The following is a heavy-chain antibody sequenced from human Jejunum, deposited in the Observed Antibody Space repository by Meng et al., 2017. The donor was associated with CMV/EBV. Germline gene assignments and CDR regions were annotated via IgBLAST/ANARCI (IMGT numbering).Heavy chain of an antibody. J-gene: IGHJ5*02. V-gene: IGHV4-4*07. Sequence: VQRRASAPGLVRSSDTLSLTCFVSAGSIRGSYWSWCRQPAGKGLEWFGRIYTSGSTHYNPSLKSRLTMSVDLSNNQIPLKLRSVPAADTAVYYCAREGGSYYWFDPWGQGTLVTVSS. D-gene: IGHD1-26*01. CDR1: AGSIRGSY. CDR2: IYTSGST. CDR3: AREGGSYYWFDP.